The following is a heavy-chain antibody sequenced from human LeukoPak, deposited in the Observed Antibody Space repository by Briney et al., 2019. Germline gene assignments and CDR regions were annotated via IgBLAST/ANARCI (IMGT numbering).Heavy chain of an antibody. CDR1: GYTFTGYY. V-gene: IGHV1-2*06. CDR2: INPNSGGT. D-gene: IGHD6-19*01. CDR3: ASYSSGWSEVLDY. J-gene: IGHJ4*02. Sequence: GASVKVSCKASGYTFTGYYMHWVRQAPGQGLEWMGRINPNSGGTNYAQKFQGRVTMTRDTSISTAYMELSRLRSGDTAVYYCASYSSGWSEVLDYWGQGTLVTVSS.